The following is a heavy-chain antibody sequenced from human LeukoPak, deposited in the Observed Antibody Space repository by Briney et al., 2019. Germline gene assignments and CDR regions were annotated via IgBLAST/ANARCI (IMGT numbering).Heavy chain of an antibody. CDR2: IYYSGST. J-gene: IGHJ4*02. V-gene: IGHV4-59*08. CDR1: GGSISSYY. D-gene: IGHD4-17*01. Sequence: PSETLSLTCTVSGGSISSYYWSWIRQPPGKGLEWIGYIYYSGSTNYNPSLKSRVTISVDTSKNQFSLKLSSVTAADTAVYYCARLQRKYGDYDYWGQGTLVTVSS. CDR3: ARLQRKYGDYDY.